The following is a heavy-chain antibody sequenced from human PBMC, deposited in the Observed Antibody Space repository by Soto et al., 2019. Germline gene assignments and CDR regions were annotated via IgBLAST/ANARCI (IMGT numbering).Heavy chain of an antibody. CDR1: GRSMISNY. CDR3: ASYRGALYFES. Sequence: PSETLSLTCSVSGRSMISNYWSWIRQSPDKGLEWLGYVFYGGTDYNPSLGGRVSMSVETSKSQFSLKLTSVTVADTAVYYCASYRGALYFESWGPGILVTVSS. D-gene: IGHD3-16*01. CDR2: VFYGGT. V-gene: IGHV4-59*01. J-gene: IGHJ4*02.